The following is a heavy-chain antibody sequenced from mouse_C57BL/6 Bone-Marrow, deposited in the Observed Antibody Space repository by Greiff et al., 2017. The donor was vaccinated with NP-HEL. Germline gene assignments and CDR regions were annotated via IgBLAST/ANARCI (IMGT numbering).Heavy chain of an antibody. V-gene: IGHV5-6*02. CDR3: ARRDCSSNWYFDV. Sequence: EVKLVESGGDLVKPGGSLKLSCAASGFTFSSYGMSWVRQTPDKRLEWVATISSGGSYTYYPDSVKGRFTISRDNAKNTLYLQMSSLKSEDTAMYYCARRDCSSNWYFDVWGTGTTVTVSS. J-gene: IGHJ1*03. CDR2: ISSGGSYT. D-gene: IGHD1-1*01. CDR1: GFTFSSYG.